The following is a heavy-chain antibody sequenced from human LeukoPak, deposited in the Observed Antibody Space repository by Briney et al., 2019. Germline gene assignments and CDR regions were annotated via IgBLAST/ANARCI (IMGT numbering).Heavy chain of an antibody. CDR3: ARVTKSGSYFEGVSWFDP. CDR2: IYYSGST. D-gene: IGHD1-26*01. CDR1: GDSISSGGYY. Sequence: SETLSLTCTVSGDSISSGGYYWSWIRQHPGKGLEWIEYIYYSGSTYYNPSLKSRITISVDTSKNQFSLNLSSVTAADTAVYYCARVTKSGSYFEGVSWFDPWGQGTLVTVSS. V-gene: IGHV4-31*03. J-gene: IGHJ5*02.